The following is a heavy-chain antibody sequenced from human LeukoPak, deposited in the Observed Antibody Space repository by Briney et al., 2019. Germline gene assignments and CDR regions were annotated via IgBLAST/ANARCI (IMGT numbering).Heavy chain of an antibody. CDR3: ATPYGFGRVFDY. CDR1: GGSFSGCY. V-gene: IGHV4-34*01. Sequence: SETLSLTCAVYGGSFSGCYWSWIRQPPGKGLEWIGEINHSGSTNYNPSLKSRVTVSVDTSKNQFSLKLSSVTAADTAVYYCATPYGFGRVFDYWGQGTLVTVSS. J-gene: IGHJ4*02. D-gene: IGHD3-16*01. CDR2: INHSGST.